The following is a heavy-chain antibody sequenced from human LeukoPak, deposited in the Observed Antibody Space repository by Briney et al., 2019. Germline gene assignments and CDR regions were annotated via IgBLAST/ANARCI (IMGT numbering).Heavy chain of an antibody. D-gene: IGHD7-27*01. V-gene: IGHV4-39*07. J-gene: IGHJ4*02. CDR1: GGSISGSSFY. CDR3: ASLSGAGDGVDY. Sequence: PSETLSLTCTVSGGSISGSSFYWGWIRQSPGEGLEWIGSIYYSGSTYYNPSLKSRVTISVDTSKNQFSLKLSSVTAADTAVYYCASLSGAGDGVDYWGQGTLVTVSS. CDR2: IYYSGST.